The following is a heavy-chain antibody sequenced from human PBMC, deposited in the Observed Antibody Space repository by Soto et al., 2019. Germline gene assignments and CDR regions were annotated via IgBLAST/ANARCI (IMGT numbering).Heavy chain of an antibody. J-gene: IGHJ6*02. CDR3: ARGGVKVFATISGRRSYYGMDV. CDR1: GGSFSGYY. V-gene: IGHV4-34*01. D-gene: IGHD3-3*01. CDR2: INHSGST. Sequence: SETLSLTCAVYGGSFSGYYWSWIRQPPGKGLEWIGEINHSGSTNYNPSLKSRVTISVDTSKNQFSLKLSSVTAADTAVYYCARGGVKVFATISGRRSYYGMDVWGQGTTVTVSS.